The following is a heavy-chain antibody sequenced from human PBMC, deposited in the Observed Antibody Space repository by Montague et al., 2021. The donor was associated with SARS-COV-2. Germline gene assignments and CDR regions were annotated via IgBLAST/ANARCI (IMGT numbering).Heavy chain of an antibody. V-gene: IGHV4-34*01. CDR3: ARGHQGVAMIVVVMIGAEYYFDY. CDR1: GGSFNDYY. D-gene: IGHD3-22*01. Sequence: SETLSLTCAVCGGSFNDYYWSWIRQPPGKGLEWIGEINHGGSTNYSPSLKSRVTISADTSKNQFSLKLKSVTAADTANYYCARGHQGVAMIVVVMIGAEYYFDYWGQGSLVTVSS. J-gene: IGHJ4*02. CDR2: INHGGST.